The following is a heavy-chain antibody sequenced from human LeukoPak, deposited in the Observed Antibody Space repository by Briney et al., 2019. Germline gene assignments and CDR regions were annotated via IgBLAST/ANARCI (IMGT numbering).Heavy chain of an antibody. CDR2: INEDGSEK. J-gene: IGHJ4*02. Sequence: GGSLRLSCAASGFTFSSSWMSWVRQAPGKGLEWVANINEDGSEKYYVDSVKGRFTTSRDNAKNSLYLQMNSLRAEDTAVYFCARPSCGGDCYYGAFDYWGQGTLVTVS. CDR3: ARPSCGGDCYYGAFDY. CDR1: GFTFSSSW. V-gene: IGHV3-7*01. D-gene: IGHD2-21*02.